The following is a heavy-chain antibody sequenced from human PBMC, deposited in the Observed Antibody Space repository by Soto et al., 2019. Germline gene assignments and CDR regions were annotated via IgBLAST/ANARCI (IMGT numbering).Heavy chain of an antibody. CDR3: AKSQIGAARYGDY. CDR2: ISGSGGTT. Sequence: GGSLRLSCVASAFTFSSYAMNWVRQAPGKGLEWVSAISGSGGTTYYADSVKGRFTISRDNSKNTLYLQMNNLRAEDTAVYYCAKSQIGAARYGDYWGQGTLVTVSS. CDR1: AFTFSSYA. J-gene: IGHJ4*02. D-gene: IGHD6-13*01. V-gene: IGHV3-23*01.